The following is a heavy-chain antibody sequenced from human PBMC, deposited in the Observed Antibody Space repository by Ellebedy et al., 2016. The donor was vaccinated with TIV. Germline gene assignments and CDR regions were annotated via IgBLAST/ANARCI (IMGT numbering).Heavy chain of an antibody. CDR3: ARGRYYDILTGYYTSNYFDY. CDR2: INAGNGNT. J-gene: IGHJ4*02. CDR1: GYTFTSYA. V-gene: IGHV1-3*01. Sequence: ASVKVSXXASGYTFTSYAMHWVRQAHGQRLEWMGWINAGNGNTKYSQKFQGRVTITRDTSASTAYMELSSLRSEDTAVYYCARGRYYDILTGYYTSNYFDYWGQGTLVTVSS. D-gene: IGHD3-9*01.